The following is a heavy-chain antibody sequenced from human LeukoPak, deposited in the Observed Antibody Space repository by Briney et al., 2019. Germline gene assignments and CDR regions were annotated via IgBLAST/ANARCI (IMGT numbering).Heavy chain of an antibody. Sequence: ASVKVSCKASGYTFTGYYMHWVRQAPGQGLEWMGWINPNSGGTNYAQKFQGWVTMTRDTSISTAYMELSRLRSDDTAVYYCARDAVGSIAAGHFDYWGQGTLVTVSS. CDR2: INPNSGGT. CDR3: ARDAVGSIAAGHFDY. CDR1: GYTFTGYY. D-gene: IGHD6-6*01. J-gene: IGHJ4*02. V-gene: IGHV1-2*04.